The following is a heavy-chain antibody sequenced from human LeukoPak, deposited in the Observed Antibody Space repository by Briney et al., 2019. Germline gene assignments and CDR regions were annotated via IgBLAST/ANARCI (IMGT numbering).Heavy chain of an antibody. CDR3: ASLGTLVAVAGTTWFDP. Sequence: PGGSLILSCAASGFTFSSYGMHWVRQAPGKGLEWVAVISYDGSNKYYADSVKGRFTISRDNSKNTLYLQMNSLRAEDTAVYYCASLGTLVAVAGTTWFDPWGQGTLVTVSS. CDR2: ISYDGSNK. V-gene: IGHV3-30*03. D-gene: IGHD6-19*01. CDR1: GFTFSSYG. J-gene: IGHJ5*02.